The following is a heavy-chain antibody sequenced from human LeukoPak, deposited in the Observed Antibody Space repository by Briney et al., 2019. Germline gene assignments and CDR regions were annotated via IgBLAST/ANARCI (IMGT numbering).Heavy chain of an antibody. Sequence: PGGSLRLSCAASGFTFSDYYMSWIRQAPGKGLEWVSYISSSGSTIYYAVSVKGRFTISRDNAKNSLYLQMNSLRAEDTAVYYCARVMVRGSYYYGMDVWGQGTTVTVSS. D-gene: IGHD3-10*01. V-gene: IGHV3-11*01. J-gene: IGHJ6*02. CDR2: ISSSGSTI. CDR1: GFTFSDYY. CDR3: ARVMVRGSYYYGMDV.